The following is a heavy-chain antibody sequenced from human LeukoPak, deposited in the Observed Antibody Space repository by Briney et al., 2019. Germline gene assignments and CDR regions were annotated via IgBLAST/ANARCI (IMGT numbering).Heavy chain of an antibody. J-gene: IGHJ4*02. V-gene: IGHV3-21*01. CDR1: GFTFSSYS. CDR3: ARPSDCSSTSCKPYYFDY. Sequence: GGSLRLSCAASGFTFSSYSMNWVRQAPGKGLEWVSPISSSSSYIYYADSVKGRFTISRDNAKNSLYLQMNSLRAEDTAVYYCARPSDCSSTSCKPYYFDYWGQGTLVTVSS. D-gene: IGHD2-2*01. CDR2: ISSSSSYI.